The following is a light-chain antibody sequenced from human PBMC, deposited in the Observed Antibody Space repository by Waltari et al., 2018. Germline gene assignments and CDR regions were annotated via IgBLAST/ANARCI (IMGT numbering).Light chain of an antibody. CDR1: RTVGTY. V-gene: IGKV3-11*01. J-gene: IGKJ4*01. CDR3: QQRKYWPPLT. CDR2: DVF. Sequence: DIVLTQSPATLRLSPGETATLSCRASRTVGTYLAWYQHKPGQPPRLRIYDVFNRATGIPARFSGSGSGTDFTLTISSLEPEDSAVYVGQQRKYWPPLTFGGGTKVMIK.